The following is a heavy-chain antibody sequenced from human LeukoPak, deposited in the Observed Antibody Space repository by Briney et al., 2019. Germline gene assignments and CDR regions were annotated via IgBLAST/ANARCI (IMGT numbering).Heavy chain of an antibody. D-gene: IGHD6-13*01. CDR3: AKPDSSSWYVKGY. J-gene: IGHJ4*02. CDR1: GFTFSSYG. CDR2: IRYDGSNK. V-gene: IGHV3-30*02. Sequence: GGSLRLSCSASGFTFSSYGMHWVRQAPGKGLEWVAFIRYDGSNKYYADSVKGRFTISRDNSKNTLYLQMNSLRAEDTAVYYCAKPDSSSWYVKGYWGQGTLVTVSS.